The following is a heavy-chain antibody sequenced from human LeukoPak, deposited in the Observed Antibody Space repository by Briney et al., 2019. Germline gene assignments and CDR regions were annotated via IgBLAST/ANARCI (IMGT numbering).Heavy chain of an antibody. V-gene: IGHV3-11*06. CDR3: ARGDAIVGTTGGAFDI. J-gene: IGHJ3*02. CDR2: ISSSSSHT. CDR1: GFPFSDYY. Sequence: GGSLRLSCVASGFPFSDYYMTWIRQAPGKGLEWVSYISSSSSHTNYADSVKGRFTISRDNAKNSLYLQMNSLRAEDTAVYYCARGDAIVGTTGGAFDIWGQGTMVTVSS. D-gene: IGHD1-26*01.